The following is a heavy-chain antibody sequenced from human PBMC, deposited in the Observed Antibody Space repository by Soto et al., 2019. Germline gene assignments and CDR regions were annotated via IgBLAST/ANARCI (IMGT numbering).Heavy chain of an antibody. V-gene: IGHV4-39*01. Sequence: ETLSLTCPVSGGSISSSNYYWGWIRQPPGRGLEWIGTIYYSGRTYYNPSLKSRVTTSVDTSKNQFSLKLSAVNATDTAVYYCARHGNTVTTGYYYGMDVWGQGTTVTVYS. CDR3: ARHGNTVTTGYYYGMDV. CDR1: GGSISSSNYY. CDR2: IYYSGRT. J-gene: IGHJ6*02. D-gene: IGHD4-17*01.